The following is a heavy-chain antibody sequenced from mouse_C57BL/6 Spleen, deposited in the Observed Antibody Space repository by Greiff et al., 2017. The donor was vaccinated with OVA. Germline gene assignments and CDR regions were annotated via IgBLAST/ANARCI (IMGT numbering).Heavy chain of an antibody. Sequence: QVQLQQSGPELVKPGASVKISCKASGYSFTSYYIHWVKQRPGQGLEWIGWIYPGSGNTKYNEKFKGKATLTADTSSSTAYMQLSSLTSEDSAVYYCARSRLHAMDYWGQGTSVTVSS. CDR3: ARSRLHAMDY. CDR2: IYPGSGNT. J-gene: IGHJ4*01. CDR1: GYSFTSYY. V-gene: IGHV1-66*01.